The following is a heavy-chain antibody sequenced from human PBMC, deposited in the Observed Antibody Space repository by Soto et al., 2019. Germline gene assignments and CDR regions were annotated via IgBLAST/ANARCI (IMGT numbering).Heavy chain of an antibody. V-gene: IGHV3-23*01. CDR1: GFTFSNYA. Sequence: GGSLRLSCAASGFTFSNYAMNWVRQAPGKGLEWVSGFGVGGNYIYYADSVKGRFTISRDNSKNTLYLQMNSLRAEDTAVYYCAKDAISGNQVWDYFDYWCQGT. D-gene: IGHD7-27*01. CDR3: AKDAISGNQVWDYFDY. J-gene: IGHJ4*02. CDR2: FGVGGNYI.